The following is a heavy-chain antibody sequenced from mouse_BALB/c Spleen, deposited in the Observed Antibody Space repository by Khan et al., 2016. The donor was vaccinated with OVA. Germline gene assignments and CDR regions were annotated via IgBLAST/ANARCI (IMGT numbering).Heavy chain of an antibody. D-gene: IGHD4-1*01. CDR1: GYIFTDYV. CDR2: IYPESDST. Sequence: QVQLQQSGPELVKPGASVKMSCKASGYIFTDYVMNWVKQRTGQGLEWIGQIYPESDSTYYNEKFKDKATLTADRSSSTAYMQLNSLTSEDSEVYFWSRGGWDVFAYWGQGTLVTVSA. V-gene: IGHV1-77*01. J-gene: IGHJ3*01. CDR3: SRGGWDVFAY.